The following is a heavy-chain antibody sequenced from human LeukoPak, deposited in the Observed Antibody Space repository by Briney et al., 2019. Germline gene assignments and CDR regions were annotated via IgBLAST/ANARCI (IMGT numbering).Heavy chain of an antibody. Sequence: SVKVSCKASGGTFSSYAISWVRQAPGQGLEWMGRIIPIFGTANYAQKFQGRVTITTDESTSTAYMELSSLRSEDTAVYYCARGARGYSYGGDSWGQGTLVTVSS. J-gene: IGHJ4*02. CDR3: ARGARGYSYGGDS. CDR1: GGTFSSYA. V-gene: IGHV1-69*05. D-gene: IGHD5-18*01. CDR2: IIPIFGTA.